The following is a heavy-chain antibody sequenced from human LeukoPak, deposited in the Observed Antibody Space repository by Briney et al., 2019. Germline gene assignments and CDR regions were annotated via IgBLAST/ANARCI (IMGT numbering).Heavy chain of an antibody. D-gene: IGHD2-8*01. CDR3: AKSARFCTNDVCYTNYYYGMDV. V-gene: IGHV3-30*18. CDR1: GFTVSSYD. CDR2: ISYDGSNN. Sequence: GMSLRRSCSGSGFTVSSYDRLWVRQAPGKGREWVAVISYDGSNNDYADSVKGRFTISRDNSKNTLSMQMHSLRAEDKAVHYCAKSARFCTNDVCYTNYYYGMDVWGQGTTVTVSS. J-gene: IGHJ6*02.